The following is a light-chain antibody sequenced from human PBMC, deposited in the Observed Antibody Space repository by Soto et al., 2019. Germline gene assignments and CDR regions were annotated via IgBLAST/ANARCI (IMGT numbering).Light chain of an antibody. CDR3: SSYTTSSTRV. CDR2: DVT. Sequence: QSVLTQPASVSGSPGQSITISCTGGRSDIGAYNYVSWFQQHPGKAPKLIIYDVTDRPSGISNRFSGSKSGNTASLTISGLQAGDEADYYCSSYTTSSTRVFGTGTKLTVL. V-gene: IGLV2-14*03. CDR1: RSDIGAYNY. J-gene: IGLJ1*01.